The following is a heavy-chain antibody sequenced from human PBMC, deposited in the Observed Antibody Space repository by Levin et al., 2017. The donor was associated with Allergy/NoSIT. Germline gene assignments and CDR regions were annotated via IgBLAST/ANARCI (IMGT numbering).Heavy chain of an antibody. CDR3: ARGGGYVFNGLDI. V-gene: IGHV3-30*04. J-gene: IGHJ3*02. CDR2: VSDHGRST. Sequence: GGSLRLSCAASGFTFNYLAMHWVRQAPGKGLEWVAVVSDHGRSTYYADSVKGRFTVSRDNSKNTLYLEMSSLRAEDTAVYYCARGGGYVFNGLDIWGQGTKVTVSS. CDR1: GFTFNYLA. D-gene: IGHD1-1*01.